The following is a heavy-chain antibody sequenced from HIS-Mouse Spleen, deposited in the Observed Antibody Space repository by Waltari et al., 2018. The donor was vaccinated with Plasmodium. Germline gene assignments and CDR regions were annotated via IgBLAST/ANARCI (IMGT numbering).Heavy chain of an antibody. CDR1: GFTFCSYW. J-gene: IGHJ2*01. CDR3: ASSWYWYFDL. CDR2: IKQDGSEK. V-gene: IGHV3-7*01. Sequence: EVQLVESGGGLVQPGGSLRPPWAASGFTFCSYWMSWASQAPGKGLEWVANIKQDGSEKYYVDSVKGRFTISRDNAKNSLYLQMNSLRAEDTAVYYCASSWYWYFDLWGRGTLVTVSS. D-gene: IGHD6-13*01.